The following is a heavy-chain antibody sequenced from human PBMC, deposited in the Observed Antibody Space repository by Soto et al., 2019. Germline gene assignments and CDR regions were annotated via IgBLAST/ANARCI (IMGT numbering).Heavy chain of an antibody. CDR2: IKSKTDGGTT. V-gene: IGHV3-15*01. J-gene: IGHJ4*02. CDR1: GFTFSNAW. CDR3: TTQLTITGTYYFDY. D-gene: IGHD1-20*01. Sequence: EVQLVESGGGLVKPGGSLRLSCAASGFTFSNAWMSWVRQAPGKGLEWVGRIKSKTDGGTTDYAAPVKGRFTISRDDSKNTLYLQMNSLKTEDTAVYYCTTQLTITGTYYFDYWGQGTLVTVSS.